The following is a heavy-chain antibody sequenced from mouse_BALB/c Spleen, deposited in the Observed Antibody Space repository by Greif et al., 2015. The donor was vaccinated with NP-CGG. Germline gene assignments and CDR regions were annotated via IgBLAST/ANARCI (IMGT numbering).Heavy chain of an antibody. CDR2: IYPGDGDT. D-gene: IGHD2-10*02. CDR3: AREVKYGNYYFDY. V-gene: IGHV1-80*01. CDR1: GYAFSSYW. Sequence: QVQLQQSGAELVRPGSSVKISCKASGYAFSSYWMNWVKQRPGQGLEWIGQIYPGDGDTNYNGKFKGKATLTADKSSSTAYMQLSSLTSEDSAVYFCAREVKYGNYYFDYWGQGTTLTVSS. J-gene: IGHJ2*01.